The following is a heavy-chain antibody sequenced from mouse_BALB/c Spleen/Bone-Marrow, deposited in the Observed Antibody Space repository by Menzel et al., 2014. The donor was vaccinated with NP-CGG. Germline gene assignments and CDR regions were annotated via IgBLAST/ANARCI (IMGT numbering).Heavy chain of an antibody. CDR3: ARDGNYVFYAMDY. CDR1: GFDFSRYW. CDR2: INPDSSTI. Sequence: EVKLVESGGGLVQPGGSLKLSCAASGFDFSRYWMSWVRQAPGKGLEWIGEINPDSSTINYTPSLKDKFIISRDNAKNTLYLQMSKVRSEDTALHYCARDGNYVFYAMDYWGQGTSVTASS. V-gene: IGHV4-1*02. D-gene: IGHD2-1*01. J-gene: IGHJ4*01.